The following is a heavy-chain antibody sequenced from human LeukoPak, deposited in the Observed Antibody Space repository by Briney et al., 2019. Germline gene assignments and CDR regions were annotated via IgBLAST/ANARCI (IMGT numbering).Heavy chain of an antibody. CDR3: ATGTSGSYYVGIVRPIDY. CDR1: GYTLSELP. J-gene: IGHJ4*02. CDR2: FDPDDGET. V-gene: IGHV1-24*01. Sequence: GASVKVSCKVSGYTLSELPIHWVRQAPGKRREWMGGFDPDDGETVYAQMFQGRVTMTEDTSSDTASMELSSLRSEDTAVYYCATGTSGSYYVGIVRPIDYWGQGTLVTVSS. D-gene: IGHD1-26*01.